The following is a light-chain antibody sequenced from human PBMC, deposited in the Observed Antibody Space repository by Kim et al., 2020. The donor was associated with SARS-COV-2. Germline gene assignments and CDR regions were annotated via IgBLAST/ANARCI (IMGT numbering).Light chain of an antibody. CDR3: QEYYSYSYT. CDR1: QDVSSY. J-gene: IGKJ2*01. CDR2: AAS. V-gene: IGKV1-8*01. Sequence: AIRITQSPSSLSASIGDRVTITCRASQDVSSYLAWYQQKPGKAPELLIYAASTLQSGVPSRFSGSGSGTDFTLTITCLQSQDFAIYYCQEYYSYSYTFGQGTKLEI.